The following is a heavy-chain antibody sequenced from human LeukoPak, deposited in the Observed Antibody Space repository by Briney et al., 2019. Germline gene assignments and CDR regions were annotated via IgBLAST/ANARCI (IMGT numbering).Heavy chain of an antibody. J-gene: IGHJ4*02. V-gene: IGHV3-33*01. Sequence: GGSLRLSCAASGFTFSSYGMHWVRQAPGKGLEWVAVIWYDGSNKYYADSVKGRFTISRDNSKNTLYLQMNSLRAEDTAVYYCARDRTDDYDVNLDYWGQGTLVTVSS. CDR3: ARDRTDDYDVNLDY. CDR1: GFTFSSYG. CDR2: IWYDGSNK. D-gene: IGHD5-12*01.